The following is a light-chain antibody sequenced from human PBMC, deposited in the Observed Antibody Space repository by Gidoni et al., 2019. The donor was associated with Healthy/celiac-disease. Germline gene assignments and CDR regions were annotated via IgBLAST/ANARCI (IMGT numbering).Light chain of an antibody. CDR3: MQALQTPPT. J-gene: IGKJ5*01. Sequence: DIVMTQSPPSLPVTPGEPASISCRSSQSLLHSNGYNYLDWYLQKPGQSPQLLIYLGSNRASGVPDRFSGSGSGTDFTLKISRVEDEDVGVYYCMQALQTPPTFGQGTRLEIK. V-gene: IGKV2-28*01. CDR2: LGS. CDR1: QSLLHSNGYNY.